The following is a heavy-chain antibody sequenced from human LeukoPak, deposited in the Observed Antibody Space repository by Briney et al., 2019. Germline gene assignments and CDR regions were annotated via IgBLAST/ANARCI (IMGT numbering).Heavy chain of an antibody. D-gene: IGHD6-19*01. CDR2: INSDGSST. V-gene: IGHV3-74*01. CDR1: GFTFSSYW. CDR3: ARETSGWYGGAFDY. J-gene: IGHJ4*02. Sequence: GGSLRLSCAASGFTFSSYWMHWVRQAPGKGLVWVSRINSDGSSTSNADSVKGRFTISRDNAKNTLYLQMNSLRAEDTAVYYCARETSGWYGGAFDYWGQGTLVTVSS.